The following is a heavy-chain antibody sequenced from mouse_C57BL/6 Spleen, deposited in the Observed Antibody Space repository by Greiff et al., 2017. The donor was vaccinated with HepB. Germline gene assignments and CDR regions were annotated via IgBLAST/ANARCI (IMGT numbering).Heavy chain of an antibody. Sequence: QVQLQQPGAELVRPGSSVKLSCKASGYTFTSYWMHWVKQRPIQGLEWIGNIDPSDSETHYNQKFKDKATLTVDKSSSTAYMQLSSLTSEDSAVYYCARRGYGSSYVNFDYWGQGTTLTVSS. V-gene: IGHV1-52*01. CDR3: ARRGYGSSYVNFDY. CDR1: GYTFTSYW. D-gene: IGHD1-1*01. J-gene: IGHJ2*01. CDR2: IDPSDSET.